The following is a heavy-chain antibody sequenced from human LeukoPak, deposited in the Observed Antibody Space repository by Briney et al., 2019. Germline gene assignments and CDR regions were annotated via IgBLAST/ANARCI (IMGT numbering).Heavy chain of an antibody. CDR1: GGSISRGGYY. D-gene: IGHD2-2*02. Sequence: SETLSLTCTVSGGSISRGGYYWSWIRQHPGKGLEWIGYIYYSGSTYYNPSLKSRVTISVDTSKNQFSLKLSSVPAADTAVYYCARADSDDNIVVVPAAIRRRQNWFDPWGQGTLVTVSS. CDR2: IYYSGST. V-gene: IGHV4-31*03. J-gene: IGHJ5*02. CDR3: ARADSDDNIVVVPAAIRRRQNWFDP.